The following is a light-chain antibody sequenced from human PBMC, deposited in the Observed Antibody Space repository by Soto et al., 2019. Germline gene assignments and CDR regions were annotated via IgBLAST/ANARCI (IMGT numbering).Light chain of an antibody. CDR3: QQYEYYWT. CDR2: QAS. Sequence: DIQMTQSPSTLSASVGDRVTITCRASQNIGRSLAWYQQKPGKAPKVLIYQASSLDSGVPSRFSGLGFGTEVTLTFSTLQPDDFATYYCQQYEYYWTFGQGTKVYIK. CDR1: QNIGRS. V-gene: IGKV1-5*03. J-gene: IGKJ1*01.